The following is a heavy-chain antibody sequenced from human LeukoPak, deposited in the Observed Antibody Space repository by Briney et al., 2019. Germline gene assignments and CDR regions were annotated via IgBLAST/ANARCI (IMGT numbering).Heavy chain of an antibody. CDR2: IYYSGST. V-gene: IGHV4-59*08. D-gene: IGHD6-13*01. Sequence: SETLSLTCTVSSGSISSYYWSWIRQPPGKGLEWIGYIYYSGSTNYNPSLKSRVTISVDTSKNQFSLKLSSVTAADTAVYYCASSLYSSSWRWFDPWGQGTLVTVSS. CDR3: ASSLYSSSWRWFDP. CDR1: SGSISSYY. J-gene: IGHJ5*02.